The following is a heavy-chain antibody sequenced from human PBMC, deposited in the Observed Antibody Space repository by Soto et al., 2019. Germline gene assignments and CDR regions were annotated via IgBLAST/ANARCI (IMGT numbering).Heavy chain of an antibody. J-gene: IGHJ4*02. CDR2: IYYSGSN. CDR3: ARVLIVGATDMYYFDY. Sequence: PSETLSLTCTVSGGSSSSYSSSWIRQQPGKGLEWIGSIYYSGSNNYTPSLKSRVTILVDTSKNQFSLKLCSVTAADTAVYYCARVLIVGATDMYYFDYWGQGALVTVPQ. V-gene: IGHV4-59*01. D-gene: IGHD1-26*01. CDR1: GGSSSSYS.